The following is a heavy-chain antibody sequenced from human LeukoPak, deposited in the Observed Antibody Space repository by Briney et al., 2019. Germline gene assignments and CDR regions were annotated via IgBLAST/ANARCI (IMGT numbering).Heavy chain of an antibody. CDR1: GFTFSSYV. J-gene: IGHJ4*02. CDR2: ISGSGGST. CDR3: AKDVGYCSGGSCYFGMIDY. Sequence: GGSLRLSCAASGFTFSSYVMSWVRQAPGKGLEWVSAISGSGGSTYYADSVKGRFTISRDNSKNTLYLQMNSLRAEDTAVYYCAKDVGYCSGGSCYFGMIDYWGQGTLVTVSS. V-gene: IGHV3-23*01. D-gene: IGHD2-15*01.